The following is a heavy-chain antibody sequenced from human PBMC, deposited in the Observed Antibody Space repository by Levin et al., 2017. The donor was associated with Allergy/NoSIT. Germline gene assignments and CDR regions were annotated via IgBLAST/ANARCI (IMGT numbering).Heavy chain of an antibody. CDR3: AKPQGSGSYPRIFHY. V-gene: IGHV3-30*18. J-gene: IGHJ4*02. CDR2: LSYDGSER. Sequence: SCAASGFTFSSYGMHWVRQAPGKGLEWVAVLSYDGSERSHADSVKGRFTISRDNSKNTLYLQMNSLRAEDTAVYYCAKPQGSGSYPRIFHYWGQGTLVTVSS. D-gene: IGHD3-10*01. CDR1: GFTFSSYG.